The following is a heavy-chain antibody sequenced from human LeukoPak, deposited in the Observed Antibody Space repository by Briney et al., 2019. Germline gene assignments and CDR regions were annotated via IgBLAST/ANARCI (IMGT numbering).Heavy chain of an antibody. D-gene: IGHD3-22*01. CDR3: AKGAPYYDSSGYYGGDAFDI. V-gene: IGHV3-23*01. Sequence: PGGSLRLSCAASGFTFSSYAMSWVRQAPGKGLEWVSAISGSGGSTYYADSVKGRFTISRHNSKNTLYLQMNSLRAEDKTVYYCAKGAPYYDSSGYYGGDAFDIWGQGTMVTVSS. CDR2: ISGSGGST. J-gene: IGHJ3*02. CDR1: GFTFSSYA.